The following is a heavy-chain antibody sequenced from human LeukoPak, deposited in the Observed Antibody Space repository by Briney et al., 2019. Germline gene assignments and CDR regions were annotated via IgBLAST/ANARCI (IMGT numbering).Heavy chain of an antibody. V-gene: IGHV4-61*02. J-gene: IGHJ4*02. D-gene: IGHD5-24*01. Sequence: PSQTLSLTCTVSGGSISSGSYYWSWIRQPAGKGLEWIGRIYTSGSTNYNPSLKSRVTISVDTSKNQFSLKLSSVTAADTAVYYCAGRDGYNQRDYWGQGTLVTVSS. CDR3: AGRDGYNQRDY. CDR2: IYTSGST. CDR1: GGSISSGSYY.